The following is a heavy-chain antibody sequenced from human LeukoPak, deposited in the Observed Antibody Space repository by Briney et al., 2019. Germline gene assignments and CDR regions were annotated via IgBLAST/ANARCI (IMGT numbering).Heavy chain of an antibody. Sequence: ASVKVSCKASGGTFSSYAISWVGQAPGQGLEWMGGIIPIFGTANYAQKFQGRVTITADESTSTAYMELSSLRSEDTAVYYCARAQAQAYGSGSYYIPVISGSDYWGQGTLVTVSS. V-gene: IGHV1-69*13. CDR1: GGTFSSYA. CDR3: ARAQAQAYGSGSYYIPVISGSDY. CDR2: IIPIFGTA. D-gene: IGHD3-10*01. J-gene: IGHJ4*02.